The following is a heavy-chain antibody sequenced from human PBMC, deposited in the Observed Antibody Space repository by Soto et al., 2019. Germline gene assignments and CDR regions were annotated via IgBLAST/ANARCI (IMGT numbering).Heavy chain of an antibody. CDR2: IYYSGST. D-gene: IGHD2-8*01. Sequence: PSETLSLTCTLSGGSLSSYYSIWLRQPPWKGLERVGYIYYSGSTNYNPSLKSRVTISVDTSKNQFSLKLSSVTAADTAVYYCARDIMGTNYYYYCMDVWGQGTTVTVSS. J-gene: IGHJ6*02. CDR3: ARDIMGTNYYYYCMDV. CDR1: GGSLSSYY. V-gene: IGHV4-59*01.